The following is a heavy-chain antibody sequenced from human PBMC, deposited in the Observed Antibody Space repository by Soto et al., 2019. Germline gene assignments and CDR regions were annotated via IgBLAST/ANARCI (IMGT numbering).Heavy chain of an antibody. V-gene: IGHV3-30*18. CDR3: AKDREVATIGVGGGINY. CDR1: GFTFSSYG. J-gene: IGHJ4*02. D-gene: IGHD5-12*01. CDR2: ISYDGSNK. Sequence: GGSLRLSCAASGFTFSSYGMHWVRQAPGKGLEWVAVISYDGSNKYYADSVKGRFTISRDNSKNTLYLQMNSLRAEDTAVYYCAKDREVATIGVGGGINYWGQGTLVTVSS.